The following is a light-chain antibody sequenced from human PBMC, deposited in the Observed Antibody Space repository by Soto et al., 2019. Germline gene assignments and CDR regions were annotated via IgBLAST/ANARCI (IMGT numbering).Light chain of an antibody. CDR3: QQYNSYWT. V-gene: IGKV1-5*01. Sequence: DIQMTQSPSTLSASVGDRVTITCRASQSISSWLAWYQQKPGKAPKLLIYDASSLQSGVPSRLSGSGSGTEFTLSIRSLQPDDFATYYCQQYNSYWTFGQGTQVAIK. J-gene: IGKJ1*01. CDR1: QSISSW. CDR2: DAS.